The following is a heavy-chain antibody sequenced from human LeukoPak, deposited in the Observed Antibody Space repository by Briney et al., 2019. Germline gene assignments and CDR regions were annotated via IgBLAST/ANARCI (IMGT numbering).Heavy chain of an antibody. CDR1: GGPTRVYF. CDR2: IYYSAST. CDR3: ARACLGETYYCF. J-gene: IGHJ4*02. D-gene: IGHD3-10*01. Sequence: MASDTLSLARSLFGGPTRVYFWGWIRPAPGKGAGWIGYIYYSASTNHHPSHKSRVSISVDTSKNQVSLRLRSVTAADTGVYYCARACLGETYYCFRGQGTLVTVSS. V-gene: IGHV4-59*07.